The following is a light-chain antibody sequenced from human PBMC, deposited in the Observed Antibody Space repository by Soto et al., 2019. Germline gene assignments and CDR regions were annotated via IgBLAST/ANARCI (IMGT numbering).Light chain of an antibody. J-gene: IGKJ4*01. Sequence: IQMTQSPSSLSASVGDRVSITCRASQGIRNELGWYQQKPGKVPKLLIYGASTLESGAPSRFSGSGSGTDFTLTISSLQPVDSATYYCLQDYTYPFTFGGGTKVEIK. CDR1: QGIRNE. V-gene: IGKV1-6*01. CDR2: GAS. CDR3: LQDYTYPFT.